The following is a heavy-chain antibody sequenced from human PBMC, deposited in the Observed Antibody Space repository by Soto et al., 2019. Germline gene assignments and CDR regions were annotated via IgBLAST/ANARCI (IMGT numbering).Heavy chain of an antibody. J-gene: IGHJ3*02. CDR3: ARSNEIVVVHRVGIAFDI. CDR1: GGSISSGGYY. Sequence: QVQLQESGPGLVKPSQTLSLTCTVSGGSISSGGYYWSWIRQHPGKGLEWIGYIYYSGSTYYNPSLKSRVTISVDTSKNQFSLKLSSVTAADTAVYYCARSNEIVVVHRVGIAFDIWGQGTMVTVSS. V-gene: IGHV4-31*03. D-gene: IGHD3-22*01. CDR2: IYYSGST.